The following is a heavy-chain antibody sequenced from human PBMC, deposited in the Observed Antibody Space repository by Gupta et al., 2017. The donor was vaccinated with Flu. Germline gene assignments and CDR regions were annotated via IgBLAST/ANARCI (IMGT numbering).Heavy chain of an antibody. J-gene: IGHJ4*02. CDR3: ARDCAYTTSKVGFDD. CDR2: MYHSGRS. CDR1: DYSISSGYY. V-gene: IGHV4-38-2*02. D-gene: IGHD1-26*01. Sequence: QVHLQESGPGLVEPSETLSLTCAVSDYSISSGYYWGWIRQPPGKGLEWIGRMYHSGRSYHNRSLKSRVHISVDTSKNQFSLKLRSVTAADTAVYYGARDCAYTTSKVGFDDWGQGSRGTVSS.